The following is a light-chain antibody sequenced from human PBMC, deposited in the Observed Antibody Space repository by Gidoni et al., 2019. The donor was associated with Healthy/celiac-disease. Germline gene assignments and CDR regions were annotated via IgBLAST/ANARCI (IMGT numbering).Light chain of an antibody. CDR2: AAS. Sequence: DIQLTQSPSFLSASVGDRVTITCRASQGISSYLAWYQQKPGKAPKLLIYAASTLQSGVPSRFSGSGSGTEFTLTISSLQPEDFATYDCQQLNSYPLTFGGGTKVKIK. CDR3: QQLNSYPLT. CDR1: QGISSY. V-gene: IGKV1-9*01. J-gene: IGKJ4*01.